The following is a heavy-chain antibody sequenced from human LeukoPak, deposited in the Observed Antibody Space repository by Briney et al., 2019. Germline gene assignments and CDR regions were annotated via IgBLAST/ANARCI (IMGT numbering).Heavy chain of an antibody. D-gene: IGHD3-22*01. V-gene: IGHV3-74*01. CDR1: GFTFSSYW. CDR3: ARDTPRAYYYDSNGSREDY. Sequence: PGGSLRLSCAASGFTFSSYWMHWVRQAPGKGLVWVSRINSDGSSASYADSVKGRFTISRDNAKNTLYLQMNSLRAEDTAVYYCARDTPRAYYYDSNGSREDYWGQGTLVTVSS. CDR2: INSDGSSA. J-gene: IGHJ4*02.